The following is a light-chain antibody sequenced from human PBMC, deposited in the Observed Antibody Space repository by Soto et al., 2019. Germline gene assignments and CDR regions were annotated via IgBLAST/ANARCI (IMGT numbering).Light chain of an antibody. V-gene: IGKV1-13*02. CDR2: GAS. Sequence: QNPACLSPSLGDSVTICCLNRQGSGTDLGWYQQKPGKPPKVLIYGASNLQSGVPARFSGSGSGTDFTLTISCLQPEDFASYYWQAYTTYPRGTFAGGTKL. J-gene: IGKJ4*01. CDR3: QAYTTYPRGT. CDR1: QGSGTD.